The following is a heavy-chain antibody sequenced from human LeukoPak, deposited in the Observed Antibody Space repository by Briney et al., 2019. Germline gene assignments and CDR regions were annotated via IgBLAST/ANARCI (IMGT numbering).Heavy chain of an antibody. D-gene: IGHD3-3*01. CDR1: GGSISSYY. CDR3: ARETLRYYDFWSGHGDY. CDR2: IYHSGST. J-gene: IGHJ4*02. V-gene: IGHV4-59*01. Sequence: SETLSLTCTVSGGSISSYYWSWIRQPPGKGLEWIGYIYHSGSTNYNPSLKSRVTISVDTSKNQFSLRLSSVTAADTAVYYCARETLRYYDFWSGHGDYWGQGTLVTVSS.